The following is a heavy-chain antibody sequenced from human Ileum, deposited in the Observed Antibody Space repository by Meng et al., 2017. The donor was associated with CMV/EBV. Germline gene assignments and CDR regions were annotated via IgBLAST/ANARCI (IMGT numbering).Heavy chain of an antibody. CDR3: GRDSMMGGGFDY. CDR2: ITKKANNYAT. D-gene: IGHD3-10*01. Sequence: GESLKISCAASGFSFSDHYMDWVRQVPGKGLEWVGRITKKANNYATQYAASVKGRFIISRDDSQNSLYLQMNSLKTEDAAVYYCGRDSMMGGGFDYWGQGTLVTVSS. V-gene: IGHV3-72*01. CDR1: GFSFSDHY. J-gene: IGHJ4*02.